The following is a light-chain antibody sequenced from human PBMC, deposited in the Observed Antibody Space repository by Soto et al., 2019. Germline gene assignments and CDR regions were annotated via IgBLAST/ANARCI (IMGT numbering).Light chain of an antibody. Sequence: SYELTQPLSVSVALGQTARITCGGNNIGSKNVHCDQQKPGQAPVLVIYRDSNRPSGIPERFSGSNSGHTATLTIRRAQAGDEADYYCQVWDSSTVVFGGGTQLTVL. J-gene: IGLJ2*01. CDR2: RDS. CDR1: NIGSKN. V-gene: IGLV3-9*01. CDR3: QVWDSSTVV.